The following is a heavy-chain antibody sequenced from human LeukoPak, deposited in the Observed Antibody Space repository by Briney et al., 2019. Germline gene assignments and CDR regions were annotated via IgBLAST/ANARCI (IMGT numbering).Heavy chain of an antibody. CDR2: ISGSGSGGST. Sequence: GGSLRLSCAASGFTFGSSAMSWVRQAPGKGLGWVSSISGSGSGGSTYYADFVKGRFTISRDNSKNTLYLQMNSLRAEDTAVYYCAKSGYNRFDYWGQGTLVTVSS. D-gene: IGHD5-24*01. CDR3: AKSGYNRFDY. CDR1: GFTFGSSA. V-gene: IGHV3-23*01. J-gene: IGHJ4*02.